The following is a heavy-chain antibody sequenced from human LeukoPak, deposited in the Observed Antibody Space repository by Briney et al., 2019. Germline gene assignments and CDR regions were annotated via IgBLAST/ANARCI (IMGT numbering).Heavy chain of an antibody. Sequence: ASVKVSWKASGYTFTAYYMHWVRQAPGQGLEWMGWINANSGGTDYAQKFQGRVTMTRDTSTSTAYMELSSLRSDDTAVYYCARDCGYDSQRMNYFDYWGQGTPVTVSS. CDR3: ARDCGYDSQRMNYFDY. CDR2: INANSGGT. CDR1: GYTFTAYY. J-gene: IGHJ4*02. D-gene: IGHD5-12*01. V-gene: IGHV1-2*02.